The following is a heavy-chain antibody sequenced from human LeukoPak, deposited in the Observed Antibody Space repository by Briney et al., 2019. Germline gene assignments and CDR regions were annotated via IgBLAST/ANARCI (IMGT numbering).Heavy chain of an antibody. CDR1: GGSISSYY. V-gene: IGHV4-59*12. CDR2: IYHSGST. Sequence: PSETLSLTCTVSGGSISSYYWSWIRQPPGKGLEWIGYIYHSGSTYYNPSLKSRVTISVDRSKNQFSLKLSSVTAADTAVYYCAKGNGYNYDGPFDYWGQGTLVTVSS. J-gene: IGHJ4*02. CDR3: AKGNGYNYDGPFDY. D-gene: IGHD5-24*01.